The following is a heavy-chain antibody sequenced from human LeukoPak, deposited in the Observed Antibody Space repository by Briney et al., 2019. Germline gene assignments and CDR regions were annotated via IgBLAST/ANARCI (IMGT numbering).Heavy chain of an antibody. CDR1: GGSISNYY. J-gene: IGHJ4*02. Sequence: SETVSLTCTVSGGSISNYYWSWIRQAAGKGLEWIGRIYSSGNTNYNASLKSRVTMSIDRSKNQFSLKLSSATAADTAVYYCARESYSSSTSGLHYWGQGTLVTVSS. CDR3: ARESYSSSTSGLHY. CDR2: IYSSGNT. V-gene: IGHV4-4*07. D-gene: IGHD6-6*01.